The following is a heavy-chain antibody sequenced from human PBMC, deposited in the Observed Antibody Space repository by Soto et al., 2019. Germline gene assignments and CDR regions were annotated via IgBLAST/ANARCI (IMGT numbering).Heavy chain of an antibody. V-gene: IGHV3-48*03. CDR1: GFSFSSYE. CDR2: ITSSGNTI. J-gene: IGHJ6*02. D-gene: IGHD3-22*01. Sequence: EVQLVESGGGLVQPGGSLRLSCAASGFSFSSYEMNWVRQAPGKGLEWVSHITSSGNTIYYADSVKGRFTISRDNAKNSLYLQMNSLRAEDTGVYYCARDWLSQWLLRDGMDVWGQGTTVTVSS. CDR3: ARDWLSQWLLRDGMDV.